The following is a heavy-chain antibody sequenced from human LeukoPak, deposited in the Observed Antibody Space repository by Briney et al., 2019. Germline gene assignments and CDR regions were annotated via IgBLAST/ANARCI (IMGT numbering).Heavy chain of an antibody. Sequence: ASVKVSCKASGYTFTGYYMHWVRQAPGQGLEWMGWINPNSGGTNYAQKFQGRVTMSVDTSKNQFSLKLTSVTAADTAVYYCARWNYYGGSRTFDIWGQGTMVTVSS. CDR1: GYTFTGYY. J-gene: IGHJ3*02. V-gene: IGHV1-2*02. CDR2: INPNSGGT. D-gene: IGHD3-10*01. CDR3: ARWNYYGGSRTFDI.